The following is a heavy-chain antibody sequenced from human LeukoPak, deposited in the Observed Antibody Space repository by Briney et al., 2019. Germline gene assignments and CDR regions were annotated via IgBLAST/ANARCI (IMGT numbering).Heavy chain of an antibody. Sequence: PGGSLRLSCAASGFTFNSYGMTWVRQAPGKGLECVSGISGSGDRTYYADSVKGRFTISRDNSENTLYLQMNSLRAEDTAIYYCAPTSTLTTGRWFDPWGQGTLVTVSS. V-gene: IGHV3-23*01. CDR3: APTSTLTTGRWFDP. D-gene: IGHD4-17*01. CDR2: ISGSGDRT. J-gene: IGHJ5*02. CDR1: GFTFNSYG.